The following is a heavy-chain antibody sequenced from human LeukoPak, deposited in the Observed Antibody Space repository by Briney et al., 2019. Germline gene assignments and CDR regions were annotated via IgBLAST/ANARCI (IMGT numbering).Heavy chain of an antibody. CDR2: IIPIFSTA. Sequence: SVKVSCKASGGTFSSYAISWVRQAPGQGLEWMGGIIPIFSTANYALKFQGRVTITTDESTSTAYMELSSLRSEDTAVYYCAREGYGDYVDFHLWALNFDYWGQGTLVTVSS. J-gene: IGHJ4*02. CDR1: GGTFSSYA. CDR3: AREGYGDYVDFHLWALNFDY. V-gene: IGHV1-69*05. D-gene: IGHD4-17*01.